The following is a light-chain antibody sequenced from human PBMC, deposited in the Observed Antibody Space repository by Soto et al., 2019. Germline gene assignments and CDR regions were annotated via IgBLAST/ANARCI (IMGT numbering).Light chain of an antibody. J-gene: IGKJ5*01. V-gene: IGKV1-5*03. CDR3: QQYDSYSPIT. CDR2: KAS. CDR1: QSISSW. Sequence: DIQMYHSPSTLSASVGDRVTITCRASQSISSWLAWYQQKPGKAPQLLIYKASNLESGVPSRFSGSGSGTEFTLTISSLQPDDFATYYCQQYDSYSPITFGQGALLEN.